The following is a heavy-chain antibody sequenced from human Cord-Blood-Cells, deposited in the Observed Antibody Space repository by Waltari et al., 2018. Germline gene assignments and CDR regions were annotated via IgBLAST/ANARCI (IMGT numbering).Heavy chain of an antibody. CDR2: ISWNSGSI. CDR3: AKEALTDCSSTSCYSPFDY. Sequence: SGGGLVQPGRSLRLSCAASGFTFDDYAMHWVRQAPGKGLEWVSGISWNSGSIGYADSVKGRFTISRDNAKNSLYLQMNSLRAEDTALYYCAKEALTDCSSTSCYSPFDYWGQGTLVTVSS. CDR1: GFTFDDYA. J-gene: IGHJ4*02. V-gene: IGHV3-9*01. D-gene: IGHD2-2*01.